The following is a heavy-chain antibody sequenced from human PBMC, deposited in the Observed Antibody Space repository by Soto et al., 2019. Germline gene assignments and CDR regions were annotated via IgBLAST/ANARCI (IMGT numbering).Heavy chain of an antibody. CDR2: IIPIFGTA. Sequence: SVKVSCKASGGTFSSYASSWVRQAPGQGLEWMGGIIPIFGTANYAQKFQGRVTITADESTSTAYMELSSLRSEDTAVYYCASLQTYYYDSSGSKNYYFDYWGQGTLVTVSS. CDR3: ASLQTYYYDSSGSKNYYFDY. D-gene: IGHD3-22*01. V-gene: IGHV1-69*13. J-gene: IGHJ4*02. CDR1: GGTFSSYA.